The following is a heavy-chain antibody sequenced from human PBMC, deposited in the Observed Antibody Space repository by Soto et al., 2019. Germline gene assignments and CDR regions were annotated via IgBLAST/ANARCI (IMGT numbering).Heavy chain of an antibody. V-gene: IGHV4-30-4*01. CDR1: GGSISSGDYY. J-gene: IGHJ5*02. Sequence: SETLSLTCTVSGGSISSGDYYWSWIRQPPGKGLEWIGYIYYSGSTYYNPSLKCRVTISVDTSKNQFSLKLSSVSAADTAVYYCARDWGLYCSGGSCHPIDPWGQGALVTVS. CDR2: IYYSGST. D-gene: IGHD2-15*01. CDR3: ARDWGLYCSGGSCHPIDP.